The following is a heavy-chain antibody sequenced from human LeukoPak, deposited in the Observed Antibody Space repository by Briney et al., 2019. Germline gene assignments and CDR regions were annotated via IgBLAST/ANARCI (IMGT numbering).Heavy chain of an antibody. J-gene: IGHJ4*02. D-gene: IGHD3-3*01. CDR1: DGSISSYY. V-gene: IGHV4-59*01. CDR3: ARWSGYLDY. Sequence: PSETLSLTCTVSDGSISSYYWSWIRQPPGKGLEWTGYIYYSGSTNYNPSLKSRVTISVDTSKNQFSLKLSSVTAADTAVYYCARWSGYLDYWGQGTLVTVSS. CDR2: IYYSGST.